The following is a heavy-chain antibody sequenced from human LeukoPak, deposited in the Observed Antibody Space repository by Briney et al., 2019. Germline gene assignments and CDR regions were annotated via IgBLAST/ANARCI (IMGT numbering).Heavy chain of an antibody. CDR1: GGSISSYY. J-gene: IGHJ5*02. Sequence: SETLSLTCTVSGGSISSYYWSWIRQPPGKGLEWIGYIYYSGSTYYNPSLKSRVTISVDTSKNQFSLKLSSVTAADTAVYYCARRLLTSSSLDNWFDPWGQGTLVTVSS. CDR3: ARRLLTSSSLDNWFDP. CDR2: IYYSGST. V-gene: IGHV4-59*08. D-gene: IGHD6-6*01.